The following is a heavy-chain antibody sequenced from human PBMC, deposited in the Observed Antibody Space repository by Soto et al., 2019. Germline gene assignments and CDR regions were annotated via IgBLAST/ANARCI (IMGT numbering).Heavy chain of an antibody. CDR1: GFTFSGSA. D-gene: IGHD5-12*01. V-gene: IGHV3-73*01. J-gene: IGHJ4*02. CDR3: TSLLPNVSGYDYYFDY. Sequence: RGSLRLSCAASGFTFSGSAMHWVRQASGKGLEWVGRIRSKANSYATAYAASVKGRFTISRDDSKNTAYLQMNSLKTEDTAVYYCTSLLPNVSGYDYYFDYWGQGTLVTVSS. CDR2: IRSKANSYAT.